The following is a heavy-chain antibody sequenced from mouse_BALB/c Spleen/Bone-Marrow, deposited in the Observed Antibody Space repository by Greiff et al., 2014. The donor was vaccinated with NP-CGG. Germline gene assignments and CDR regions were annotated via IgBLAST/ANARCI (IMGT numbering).Heavy chain of an antibody. CDR1: GYAFSSYW. D-gene: IGHD2-14*01. V-gene: IGHV1-80*01. Sequence: VQLQQSGAELVRPGSSVKISCKASGYAFSSYWMNWVKQRPGQGLEWIGQIYPGDGDTNYNGNFRGKATLTADKSSSTAYMQLSSLTPEDSAVYFCARWYRDPHFAMDYWGPGTSVTVSS. CDR3: ARWYRDPHFAMDY. J-gene: IGHJ4*01. CDR2: IYPGDGDT.